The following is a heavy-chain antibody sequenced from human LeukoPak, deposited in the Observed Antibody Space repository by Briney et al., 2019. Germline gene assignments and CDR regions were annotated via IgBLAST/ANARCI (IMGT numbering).Heavy chain of an antibody. D-gene: IGHD6-13*01. Sequence: GGSLRLSCAASGFTFSSYDMHWVRQATGKSLEWVSAIGTAGDTYYPGSVKGRFTISRENAKNSLYLQMNSLRAGDTAVYYCARGGYSSSWESYSYYMDVWGKGTTVTVSS. V-gene: IGHV3-13*01. CDR3: ARGGYSSSWESYSYYMDV. J-gene: IGHJ6*03. CDR2: IGTAGDT. CDR1: GFTFSSYD.